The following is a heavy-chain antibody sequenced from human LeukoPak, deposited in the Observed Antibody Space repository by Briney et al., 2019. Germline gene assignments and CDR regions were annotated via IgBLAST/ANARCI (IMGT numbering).Heavy chain of an antibody. J-gene: IGHJ4*02. CDR3: AKGLRSGTYYNSFDD. V-gene: IGHV3-43*02. D-gene: IGHD3-10*01. CDR1: GFTFDDYA. CDR2: ISGDGGDT. Sequence: VGSLRLSCAASGFTFDDYAVHWVRQAPGKGLEWVSVISGDGGDTYHADSVKGRFTISRDNSKNSLYLQMNSLTTEDAALYYCAKGLRSGTYYNSFDDWGQGTLVTVSS.